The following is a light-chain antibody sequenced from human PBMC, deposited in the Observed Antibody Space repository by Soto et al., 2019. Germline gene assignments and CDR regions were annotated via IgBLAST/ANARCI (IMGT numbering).Light chain of an antibody. V-gene: IGKV1-12*01. CDR1: EDINSR. CDR2: AAF. CDR3: QQADSFPIT. J-gene: IGKJ5*01. Sequence: DIQMTQSPCSVSASVGDRVTISCRASEDINSRLAWYQQKPGNAPKLLIYAAFILQSGVPSRFSGYGSGTDFTLSISSLQPEDFATYYCQQADSFPITFGQGTRLEIK.